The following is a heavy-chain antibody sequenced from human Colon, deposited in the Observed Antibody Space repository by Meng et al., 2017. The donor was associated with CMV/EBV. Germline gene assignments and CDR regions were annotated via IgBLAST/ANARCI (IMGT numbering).Heavy chain of an antibody. D-gene: IGHD1-1*01. V-gene: IGHV3-30*02. Sequence: SCKASGYTFTAYYMHWVRQAPGRGLEWMAYIRHDGNTQYYADSLKGRFTVSRDNSKNTVYLQMDSLRVDDTAVYYCAKEGVEIEPFFDYWGQGTLVTVSS. CDR3: AKEGVEIEPFFDY. J-gene: IGHJ4*02. CDR2: IRHDGNTQ. CDR1: GYTFTAYY.